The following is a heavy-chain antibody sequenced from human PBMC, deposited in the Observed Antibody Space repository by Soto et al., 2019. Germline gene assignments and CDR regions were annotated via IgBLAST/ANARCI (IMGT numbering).Heavy chain of an antibody. Sequence: QVQLVQSEAEVKKPGASVKVSCKASGYTFTSYDINWVRQATGQGLEWMGWMNPNSGNTGYAQKFQGRVTMTRNTSISTAYMELSSLRSEDTAVYYCARVDIVVVPAASKHYYYYGMDVWGQGTTVTVSS. CDR2: MNPNSGNT. V-gene: IGHV1-8*01. J-gene: IGHJ6*02. CDR1: GYTFTSYD. CDR3: ARVDIVVVPAASKHYYYYGMDV. D-gene: IGHD2-2*01.